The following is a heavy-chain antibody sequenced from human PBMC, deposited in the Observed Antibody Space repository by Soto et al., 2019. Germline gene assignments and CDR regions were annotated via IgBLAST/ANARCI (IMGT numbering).Heavy chain of an antibody. J-gene: IGHJ4*02. CDR1: GGSISSGGYY. CDR3: AREPTV. V-gene: IGHV4-31*03. CDR2: IYYSGST. D-gene: IGHD1-26*01. Sequence: QVQLQESGPRLVKPSQTPSLTCTVSGGSISSGGYYWSWIRQHPGKGLELIGYIYYSGSTYYNPSLTSRVTIAVDTSKNQCSLKLSAVTAADTAVYYCAREPTVWGQGTLVTVSS.